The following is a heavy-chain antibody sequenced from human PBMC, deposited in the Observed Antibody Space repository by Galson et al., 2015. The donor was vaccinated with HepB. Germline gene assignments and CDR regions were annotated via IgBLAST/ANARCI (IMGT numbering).Heavy chain of an antibody. CDR2: IYYSGST. CDR3: ARQQLDIPAWFDP. D-gene: IGHD2-2*01. Sequence: SETLSLTCSVSGGSISSSSYYWGWIRQPPGKGLEWIGSIYYSGSTYYNPSLKSRVTISVDTSKNQFSLKLSSVTAADTAVYYCARQQLDIPAWFDPWGQGTLVTVSS. J-gene: IGHJ5*02. CDR1: GGSISSSSYY. V-gene: IGHV4-39*01.